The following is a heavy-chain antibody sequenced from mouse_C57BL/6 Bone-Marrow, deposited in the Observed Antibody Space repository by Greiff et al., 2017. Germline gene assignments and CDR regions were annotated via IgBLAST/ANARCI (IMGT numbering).Heavy chain of an antibody. V-gene: IGHV5-9-1*02. CDR1: GFTFSSYA. Sequence: EVQVVESGEGLVKPGGSLKLSCAASGFTFSSYAMSWVRQTPEKRLEWVAYISSGGDYIYYADTVKGRFTISRDNARNTLYLQMSSLKSEDTAMYYCTREGYYDYAMDYWGQGTSVTVSS. J-gene: IGHJ4*01. CDR3: TREGYYDYAMDY. D-gene: IGHD2-3*01. CDR2: ISSGGDYI.